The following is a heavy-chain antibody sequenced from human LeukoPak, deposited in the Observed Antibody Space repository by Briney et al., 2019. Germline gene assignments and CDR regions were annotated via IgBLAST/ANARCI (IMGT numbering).Heavy chain of an antibody. Sequence: GGSLRLSCAASGFTFSSHTMNWDRQAPGKGLEWVSSISSSSNYIYYADSATGRFTISRDNANDSLYMTMSSLRAEDTAVYYCGSVGRGSGYWGQGTLVTVSS. CDR1: GFTFSSHT. V-gene: IGHV3-21*01. D-gene: IGHD1-26*01. J-gene: IGHJ4*02. CDR2: ISSSSNYI. CDR3: GSVGRGSGY.